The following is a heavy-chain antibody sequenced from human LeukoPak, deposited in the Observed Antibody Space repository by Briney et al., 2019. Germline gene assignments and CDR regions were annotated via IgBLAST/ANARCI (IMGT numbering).Heavy chain of an antibody. D-gene: IGHD3-16*02. Sequence: SETLSLTCAVYGGSFSGYYWSWNRQPPGKGLEWIGEINHSGSTNYNPSLKSRVTISVDTSKNQFSLKLSSVTAADTAVYYCARRSSRYYDYVWGSYRTGSNFDYWGQGTLATVSS. CDR1: GGSFSGYY. J-gene: IGHJ4*02. V-gene: IGHV4-34*01. CDR3: ARRSSRYYDYVWGSYRTGSNFDY. CDR2: INHSGST.